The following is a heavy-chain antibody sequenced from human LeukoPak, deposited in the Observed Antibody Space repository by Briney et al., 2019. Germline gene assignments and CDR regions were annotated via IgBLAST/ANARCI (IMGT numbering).Heavy chain of an antibody. CDR1: GGSISSYY. Sequence: SETLSLTCTVSGGSISSYYWSWIRQPPGKGLEWIGYIYYSGTTNYNPSLKSRVTISVDTSKNQFSLKLSSVTAADTAVYYCARGHGGYTYNWFDPWGQGTLVTVSP. V-gene: IGHV4-59*01. D-gene: IGHD3-22*01. J-gene: IGHJ5*02. CDR2: IYYSGTT. CDR3: ARGHGGYTYNWFDP.